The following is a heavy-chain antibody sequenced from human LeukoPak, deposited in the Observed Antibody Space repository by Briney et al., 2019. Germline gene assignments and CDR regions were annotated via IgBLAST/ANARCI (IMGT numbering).Heavy chain of an antibody. CDR1: ADSISNYY. CDR2: IYNSGST. D-gene: IGHD2/OR15-2a*01. J-gene: IGHJ5*02. CDR3: ARDEYWFDP. Sequence: SETLSLTCTVSADSISNYYWTWLRQPPGKGLEWIGYIYNSGSTNYNTSLKSRVTISMDTSKNQFSLKLSSVTAADTAVYYCARDEYWFDPWGQGTLVTVSS. V-gene: IGHV4-59*01.